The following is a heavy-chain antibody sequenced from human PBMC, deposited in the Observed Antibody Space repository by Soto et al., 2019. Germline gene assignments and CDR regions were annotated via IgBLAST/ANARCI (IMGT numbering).Heavy chain of an antibody. Sequence: QVQLQESGPGLVKPSGSLSLTCAVSNGSISNNDWWSWVRQPPGKGLEWIGEINHSGTTNYNPSLKSRVTILVDKYKNQFSLKLTSVTAADTAVYYCARGITFGGVIFDDWGQGTLVTVSS. CDR1: NGSISNNDW. CDR3: ARGITFGGVIFDD. CDR2: INHSGTT. J-gene: IGHJ4*02. D-gene: IGHD3-16*01. V-gene: IGHV4-4*02.